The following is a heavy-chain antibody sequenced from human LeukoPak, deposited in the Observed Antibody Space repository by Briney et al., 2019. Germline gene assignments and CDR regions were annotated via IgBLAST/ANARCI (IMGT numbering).Heavy chain of an antibody. CDR2: IIPILGIA. CDR1: GYTFTSYY. CDR3: TSNPPGH. V-gene: IGHV1-69*02. Sequence: ASVKVSCKASGYTFTSYYMHWVRQAPGQGLEWMGRIIPILGIANYAQKFQGRVTITADKSTSTAYMELSSLRSEDTAVYYCTSNPPGHWGQGTLVTVSS. J-gene: IGHJ4*02.